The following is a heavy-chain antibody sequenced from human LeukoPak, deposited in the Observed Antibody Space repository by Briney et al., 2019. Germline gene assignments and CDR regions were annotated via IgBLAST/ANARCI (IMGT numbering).Heavy chain of an antibody. CDR3: ARNANDGYSYGLRHLDY. Sequence: GASVKVSCKASRYTFTDCYMRWVRQAPGQGLEWMGWINPNSGGTNYAQKFQGRVTMTRDTSISTAYMELSRLRSDDTAVYYCARNANDGYSYGLRHLDYWGQGTLVTVSS. D-gene: IGHD5-18*01. V-gene: IGHV1-2*02. J-gene: IGHJ4*02. CDR2: INPNSGGT. CDR1: RYTFTDCY.